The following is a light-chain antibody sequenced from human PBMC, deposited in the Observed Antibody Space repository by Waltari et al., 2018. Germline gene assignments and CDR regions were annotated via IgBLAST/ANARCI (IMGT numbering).Light chain of an antibody. CDR2: TDD. CDR3: LAWDDNLNGVI. Sequence: QSVLTQPPSASGTPGQRVTISCSGSPSNIGSNTVSWYQQLPGTAPKLLIYTDDQRPSGVPDRFSGSKSGTSASLAISGPQSEDEAHYHCLAWDDNLNGVIFGGGTKLTVL. V-gene: IGLV1-44*01. J-gene: IGLJ2*01. CDR1: PSNIGSNT.